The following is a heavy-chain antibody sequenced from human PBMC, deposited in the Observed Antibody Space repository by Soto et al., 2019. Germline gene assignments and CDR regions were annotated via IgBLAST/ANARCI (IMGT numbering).Heavy chain of an antibody. CDR3: VRDLKYLRVTGNWFDS. CDR2: ISGNNGAT. Sequence: QVQLMQSGNEVKKPGASVTVSCKASGYTFANYGISWVRQAPGQGLEWMGWISGNNGATNFAPKVQDRITMTPDTSTGVASLTLRSLRSDDTAIYYCVRDLKYLRVTGNWFDSWGQGTLVTVSS. V-gene: IGHV1-18*04. D-gene: IGHD1-1*01. CDR1: GYTFANYG. J-gene: IGHJ5*01.